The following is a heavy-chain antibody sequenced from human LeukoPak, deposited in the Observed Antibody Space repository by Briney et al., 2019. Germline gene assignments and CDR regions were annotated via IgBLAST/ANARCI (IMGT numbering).Heavy chain of an antibody. D-gene: IGHD3-10*01. CDR3: ARGPYYYSSGTYPNYYMDV. CDR1: GGSISTSSYY. J-gene: IGHJ6*03. V-gene: IGHV4-39*07. Sequence: SETLSLTCTVSGGSISTSSYYWGWVRQPPGKGLEWIGNIFYSGSTYYSPSLKSRVTISVDTSKNQFSLKLSSVTAADTAVYYCARGPYYYSSGTYPNYYMDVWGKGTTVTISS. CDR2: IFYSGST.